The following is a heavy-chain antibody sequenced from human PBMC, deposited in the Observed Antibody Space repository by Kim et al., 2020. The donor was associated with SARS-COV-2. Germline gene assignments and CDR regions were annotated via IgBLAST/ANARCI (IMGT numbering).Heavy chain of an antibody. CDR3: ARDSPLAVRSDY. V-gene: IGHV3-9*01. CDR1: GFSFDGYA. J-gene: IGHJ4*02. CDR2: ISWNSGNI. D-gene: IGHD6-19*01. Sequence: GGSLRLSCAAYGFSFDGYAMNWVRQAPGKGLEWVSDISWNSGNIGYADSVKGRFTISRDNAKNSLYLHMNSLGAEDTALYYCARDSPLAVRSDYLDQ.